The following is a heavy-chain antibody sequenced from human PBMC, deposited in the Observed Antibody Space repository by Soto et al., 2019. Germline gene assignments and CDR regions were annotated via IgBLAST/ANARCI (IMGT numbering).Heavy chain of an antibody. Sequence: ASVKVSCKTSGYTFTGYYLNWVRQAPGRGLEWVGWINPKTGDTNNAQKFQGRVTMTTETSISTGYMELSGLKSDDTAVYYCVTGDHLVRWGQGTRVTVSS. D-gene: IGHD6-6*01. J-gene: IGHJ4*02. CDR3: VTGDHLVR. CDR2: INPKTGDT. V-gene: IGHV1-2*02. CDR1: GYTFTGYY.